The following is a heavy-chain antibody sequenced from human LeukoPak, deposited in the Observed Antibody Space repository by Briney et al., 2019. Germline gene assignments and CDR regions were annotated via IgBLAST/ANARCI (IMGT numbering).Heavy chain of an antibody. D-gene: IGHD6-19*01. J-gene: IGHJ4*02. V-gene: IGHV4-39*07. Sequence: SETLSLTCTVSGGSISSSSYYWGWIRQPPGKGLEWIGIIYYSGSTNYNPSLKSRVTISVDTSKNQFSLKLSSVTAADTAAYYCARDFGYSSGWYRDWGQGTLVTVSS. CDR3: ARDFGYSSGWYRD. CDR2: IYYSGST. CDR1: GGSISSSSYY.